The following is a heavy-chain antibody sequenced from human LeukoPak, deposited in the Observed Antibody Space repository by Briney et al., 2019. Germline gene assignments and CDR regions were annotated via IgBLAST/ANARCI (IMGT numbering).Heavy chain of an antibody. V-gene: IGHV1-69*04. Sequence: SVKVSCKASGGTFSSYAISWVRQAPGQGLEWMGRIIPILGIANYAQKFQGRVTITADKSTSTAYMELNSLRAEDTAVYYCAKSLYYYDTRPTGFDYWGQGTLVTVSS. D-gene: IGHD3-22*01. CDR2: IIPILGIA. J-gene: IGHJ4*02. CDR1: GGTFSSYA. CDR3: AKSLYYYDTRPTGFDY.